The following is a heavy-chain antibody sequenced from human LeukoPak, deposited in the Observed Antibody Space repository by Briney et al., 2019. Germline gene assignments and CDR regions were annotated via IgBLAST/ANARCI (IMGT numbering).Heavy chain of an antibody. V-gene: IGHV4-61*01. CDR3: ASGFPVLATSAFDI. Sequence: SETLSLTCTVSGGSVSIGNYYWSWLRQPPGTGLEWIGYIYDSGSTNYNPSLKSRVSISVDTSKNQFSLKLTSVTPADTAVYYCASGFPVLATSAFDIWGQGTMVTVSS. CDR2: IYDSGST. CDR1: GGSVSIGNYY. D-gene: IGHD3-3*02. J-gene: IGHJ3*02.